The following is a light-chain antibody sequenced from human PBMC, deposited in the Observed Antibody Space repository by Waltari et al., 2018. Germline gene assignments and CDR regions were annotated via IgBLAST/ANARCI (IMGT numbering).Light chain of an antibody. J-gene: IGKJ3*01. CDR2: STF. Sequence: DIQMTQSPSSLSASVGDRVTITCRASQSISIYLNWYQQKPGKAPKLLIYSTFHLYSGVPSRFSGSGSGTDFTLTISSLQAEDVAVYYCQQYNNPPAFTFGPGTKVDIK. CDR1: QSISIY. V-gene: IGKV1-39*01. CDR3: QQYNNPPAFT.